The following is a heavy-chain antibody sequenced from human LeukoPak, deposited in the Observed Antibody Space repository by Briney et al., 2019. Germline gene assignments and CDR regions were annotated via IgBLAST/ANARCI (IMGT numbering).Heavy chain of an antibody. V-gene: IGHV3-48*03. D-gene: IGHD3-16*01. CDR2: ISGSGSAI. CDR1: GFTFSSYE. CDR3: ARMMGPIDY. Sequence: GGSLRLSCAASGFTFSSYEMNWVRQAPGKGLEWVSYISGSGSAIYYPDSVKGRFTITRDNAKNTLYLQMNSLRAEDTAVYYCARMMGPIDYWGQGTLVTVS. J-gene: IGHJ4*02.